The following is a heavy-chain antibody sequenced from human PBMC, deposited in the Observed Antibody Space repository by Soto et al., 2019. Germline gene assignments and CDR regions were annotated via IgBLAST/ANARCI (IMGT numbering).Heavy chain of an antibody. CDR2: ISGSGGST. CDR3: AKSPFLDYDSSGYYYVGMDV. D-gene: IGHD3-22*01. Sequence: SLRLSCAASGFTFSSYAMSWVRQAPGKGLEWVSAISGSGGSTYYADSVKGRFTISRDNSKNTLYLQMNSLRAEDTAVYYCAKSPFLDYDSSGYYYVGMDVWGQGTTVTVSS. CDR1: GFTFSSYA. V-gene: IGHV3-23*01. J-gene: IGHJ6*02.